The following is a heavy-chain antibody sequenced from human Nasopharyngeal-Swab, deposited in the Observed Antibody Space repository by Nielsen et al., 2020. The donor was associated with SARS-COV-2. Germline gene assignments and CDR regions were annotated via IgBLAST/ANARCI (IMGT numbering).Heavy chain of an antibody. CDR3: ARDRGDGYNLYYFDY. Sequence: GESLKISCAASGFTFSSYGMYWVRQAPGKGLEWVAVISYDGSNKYYADSVKGRFTISRDNSKNTLYLQMNSLRAEDTAVYYCARDRGDGYNLYYFDYWGQGTLVTVSS. D-gene: IGHD5-24*01. J-gene: IGHJ4*02. CDR1: GFTFSSYG. V-gene: IGHV3-30*03. CDR2: ISYDGSNK.